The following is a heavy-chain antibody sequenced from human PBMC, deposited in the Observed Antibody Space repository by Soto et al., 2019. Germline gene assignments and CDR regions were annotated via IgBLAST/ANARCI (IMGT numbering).Heavy chain of an antibody. CDR3: AKTTTYYDFWSGYF. J-gene: IGHJ4*02. D-gene: IGHD3-3*01. CDR2: ISGSGGST. CDR1: GFTFSSYA. Sequence: GGSLRLSCAASGFTFSSYAMSWVRQAPGKGLEWVSAISGSGGSTYYADSVKGRFTISRDNSKNTLYLQMNSLRAEDTAVYYCAKTTTYYDFWSGYFWGQGTLVTVSS. V-gene: IGHV3-23*01.